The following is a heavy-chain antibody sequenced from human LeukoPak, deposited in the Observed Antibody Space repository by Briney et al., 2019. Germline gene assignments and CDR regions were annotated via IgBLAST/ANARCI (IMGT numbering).Heavy chain of an antibody. Sequence: SEALSLTCTVSGGSISSYYWSWIRQPPGKGLEWIGYIYYSGSTNYNPSLKSRVTISVDTSKNQFSLKLSSVTAADTAVYYCARFSSDTAISRHFDYWGQGTLVTVSS. CDR1: GGSISSYY. CDR2: IYYSGST. J-gene: IGHJ4*02. V-gene: IGHV4-59*01. D-gene: IGHD5-18*01. CDR3: ARFSSDTAISRHFDY.